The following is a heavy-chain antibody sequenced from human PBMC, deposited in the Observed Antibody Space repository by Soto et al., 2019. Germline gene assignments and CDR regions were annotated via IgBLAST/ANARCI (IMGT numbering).Heavy chain of an antibody. V-gene: IGHV1-69*13. CDR2: TILILGTA. J-gene: IGHJ6*02. CDR1: GGTFSSFA. Sequence: SVKVSCKASGGTFSSFAINWVRQAPGQGPEWMGGTILILGTANYAQKFQGRVTIIADETTNTASLELTSLRSEDTAVYYCARGNALDIWGQGTTVTVSS. CDR3: ARGNALDI.